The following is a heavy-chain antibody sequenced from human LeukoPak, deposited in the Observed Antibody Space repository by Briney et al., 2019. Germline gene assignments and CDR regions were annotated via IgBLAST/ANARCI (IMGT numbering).Heavy chain of an antibody. CDR1: EFTFRSYA. J-gene: IGHJ6*02. Sequence: TGGSLILSCAASEFTFRSYAMQWVRQAPGKGLEWVSGISDSGDRTFYAHSVKGRFTISRDNSKNTLYLQMNSLRAEDTAMYYCAKYLTAKGPPYALEVWGQGTTVTVSS. CDR3: AKYLTAKGPPYALEV. CDR2: ISDSGDRT. D-gene: IGHD1-14*01. V-gene: IGHV3-23*01.